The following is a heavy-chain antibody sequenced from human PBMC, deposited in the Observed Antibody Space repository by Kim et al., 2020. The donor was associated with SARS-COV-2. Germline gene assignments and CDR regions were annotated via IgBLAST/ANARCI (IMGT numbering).Heavy chain of an antibody. V-gene: IGHV1-46*01. D-gene: IGHD6-19*01. J-gene: IGHJ4*02. CDR3: ARDSSGWS. Sequence: GGSTSHAQKFQGRVTMTRDTSTSTGYMELSSLRSEDTAVYYCARDSSGWSWGQGTLVTVSS. CDR2: GGST.